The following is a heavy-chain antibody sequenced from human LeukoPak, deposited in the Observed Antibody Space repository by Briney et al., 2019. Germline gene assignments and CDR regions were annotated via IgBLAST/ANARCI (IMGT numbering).Heavy chain of an antibody. CDR1: GYSISSGYY. CDR2: IYHSGST. J-gene: IGHJ4*02. CDR3: ARDLLGYCTNGVCYEGNDY. Sequence: SETLSLTCTVSGYSISSGYYWGWIRQPPGKGLEWIGSIYHSGSTYYNPSLKSRVTISVDTSKNQFSLKLSSMTAADTAVYYCARDLLGYCTNGVCYEGNDYWGQGTLVTVSS. V-gene: IGHV4-38-2*02. D-gene: IGHD2-8*01.